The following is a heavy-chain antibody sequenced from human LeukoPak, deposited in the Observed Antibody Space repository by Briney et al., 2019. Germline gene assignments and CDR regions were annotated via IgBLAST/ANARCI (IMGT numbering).Heavy chain of an antibody. CDR1: GGSISSHY. CDR2: IYYSGST. CDR3: AREYDFWSGYYSVGWFEP. Sequence: SETLSLTCTVPGGSISSHYWSWIRQPPGKGLERIGYIYYSGSTIYNPSPKSRVTISVDTSMHQFSLKLSSVTAADRAVYYCAREYDFWSGYYSVGWFEPWGQGTLVTVSS. D-gene: IGHD3-3*01. V-gene: IGHV4-59*11. J-gene: IGHJ5*02.